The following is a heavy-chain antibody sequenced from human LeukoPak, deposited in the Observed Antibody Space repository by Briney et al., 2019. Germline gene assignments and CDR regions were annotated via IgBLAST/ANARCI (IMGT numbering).Heavy chain of an antibody. D-gene: IGHD4-23*01. J-gene: IGHJ5*02. V-gene: IGHV1-24*01. CDR2: FDPEDGET. Sequence: GASVKVSCKVSGYTLTELSMHWVRQAPGKGLEWMGGFDPEDGETIYAQKFQGRVTMTRDMSTSTDYMELSSLRSEDTAVYYCVRDNSVEDTAWWFDPWGQGTLVTVSS. CDR3: VRDNSVEDTAWWFDP. CDR1: GYTLTELS.